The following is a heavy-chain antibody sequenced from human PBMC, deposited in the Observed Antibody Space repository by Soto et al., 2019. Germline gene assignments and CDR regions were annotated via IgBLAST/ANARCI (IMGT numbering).Heavy chain of an antibody. CDR1: GFTFSAYA. D-gene: IGHD3-3*01. CDR3: AKERFDTAVEY. Sequence: EVQLLESGGGLVQPGGSLRLSCAASGFTFSAYAMSWVRQAPGKGLEWVSTISGGGHATYYADSVKGRFTISRDTSKNTLYLQMNIVRADDTAIYYCAKERFDTAVEYWGQGSQVTVST. CDR2: ISGGGHAT. V-gene: IGHV3-23*01. J-gene: IGHJ4*02.